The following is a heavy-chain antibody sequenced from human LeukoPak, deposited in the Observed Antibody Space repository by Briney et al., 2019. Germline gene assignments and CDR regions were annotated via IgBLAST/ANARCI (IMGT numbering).Heavy chain of an antibody. CDR2: IYYSGST. CDR1: GGSNSSYY. D-gene: IGHD3-22*01. J-gene: IGHJ4*02. CDR3: ARSYYDSSGYRGIKKYYFDY. V-gene: IGHV4-59*08. Sequence: PSETLSLTCTVSGGSNSSYYWSWIRQPPGKGLEWIGYIYYSGSTNYNPSLKSRVTISADTSKHQFSLKLSSVTAADTTVYYCARSYYDSSGYRGIKKYYFDYWGQGTLVTVSS.